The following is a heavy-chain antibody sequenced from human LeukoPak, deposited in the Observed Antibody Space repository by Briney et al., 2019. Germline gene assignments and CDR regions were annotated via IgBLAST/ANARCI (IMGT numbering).Heavy chain of an antibody. V-gene: IGHV3-53*01. CDR2: IYSGGST. CDR3: ARAISSGWSNDAFDI. CDR1: GFTFGHYA. J-gene: IGHJ3*02. D-gene: IGHD6-19*01. Sequence: PGRSLRLSCTGSGFTFGHYALAWVRQAPGKGLEWVSVIYSGGSTYYADSVKGRFTISRDNSKNTLYLQMNSLRAEDTAVYYRARAISSGWSNDAFDIWGQGTMVTVSS.